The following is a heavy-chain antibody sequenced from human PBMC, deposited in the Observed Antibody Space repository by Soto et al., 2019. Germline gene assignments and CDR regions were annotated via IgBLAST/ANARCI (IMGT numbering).Heavy chain of an antibody. Sequence: AAVNVSCKSSGYTFTIYGIICVRQAPGQGLEWMGWISAYNGNTNYAQKLQGRVTMTTDTSTSTAYMELRSLRSDDTAVYYCASIDIAAADIDYLGQGTLVTVSS. CDR3: ASIDIAAADIDY. CDR2: ISAYNGNT. J-gene: IGHJ4*02. V-gene: IGHV1-18*01. D-gene: IGHD6-13*01. CDR1: GYTFTIYG.